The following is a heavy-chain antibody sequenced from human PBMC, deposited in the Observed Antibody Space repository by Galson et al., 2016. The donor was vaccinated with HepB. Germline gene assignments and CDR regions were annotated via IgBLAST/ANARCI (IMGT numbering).Heavy chain of an antibody. CDR2: MWYDGSNK. D-gene: IGHD6-19*01. Sequence: SLRLSCAASGFTFSSYGMHWVRQAPGKGLEWVAVMWYDGSNKYYADSVKGRFTISRDNSKNTLYLQMNSLRAEDTAVYYCARGHVAGNAASDDWGQGTLVIVSS. V-gene: IGHV3-33*01. CDR3: ARGHVAGNAASDD. CDR1: GFTFSSYG. J-gene: IGHJ4*02.